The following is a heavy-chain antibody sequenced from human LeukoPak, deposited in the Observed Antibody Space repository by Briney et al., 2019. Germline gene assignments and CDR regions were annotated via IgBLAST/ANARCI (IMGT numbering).Heavy chain of an antibody. V-gene: IGHV3-21*01. J-gene: IGHJ4*02. D-gene: IGHD3-3*02. CDR2: ITSSSSHM. Sequence: GGSQRLSCTFSGFTFSSYAMNWVRQAPGKGLEWVSFITSSSSHMYYADSVKGRFTISRDNAKNSLYLQMNSLRVEDTAVYYFARETFLAPDYWGQGTLVTVSS. CDR3: ARETFLAPDY. CDR1: GFTFSSYA.